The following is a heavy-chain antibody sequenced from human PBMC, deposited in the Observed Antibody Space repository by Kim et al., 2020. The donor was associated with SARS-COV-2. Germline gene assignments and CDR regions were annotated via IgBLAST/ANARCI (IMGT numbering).Heavy chain of an antibody. CDR2: ISYDGSNK. Sequence: GGSLRLSCAASGFTFSSYGMHWVRQAPGKGLEWVAVISYDGSNKYYADSVKGRFTISRDNSKNTLYLQMNSLRAEDTAVYYCAKDESLYPSGYYGGGMDVWGQGTTVTVSS. J-gene: IGHJ6*02. CDR3: AKDESLYPSGYYGGGMDV. D-gene: IGHD3-3*01. V-gene: IGHV3-30*18. CDR1: GFTFSSYG.